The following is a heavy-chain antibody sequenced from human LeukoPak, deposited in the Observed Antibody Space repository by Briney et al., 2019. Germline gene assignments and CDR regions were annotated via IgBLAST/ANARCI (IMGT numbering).Heavy chain of an antibody. D-gene: IGHD3-3*01. Sequence: SETLSLTCSVSGDSISEYYWSWIRQPPGKGLEWIGYIYVSGNTNYNPSLKSRVTLSLDTSKNQFSLKITSVTAADTAIYYCARDHGWSGFNWFDPWGQGTLVTVSS. CDR1: GDSISEYY. V-gene: IGHV4-59*01. CDR3: ARDHGWSGFNWFDP. CDR2: IYVSGNT. J-gene: IGHJ5*02.